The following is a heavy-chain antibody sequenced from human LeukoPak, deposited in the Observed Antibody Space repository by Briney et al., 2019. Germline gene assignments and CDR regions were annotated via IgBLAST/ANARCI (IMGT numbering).Heavy chain of an antibody. CDR3: ARDRVLNYYDSSGYYDY. Sequence: GRSLRLSCAASGFTFNSYAIHWVRQAPGKGVEWVAVISYDGSNKYYADSVKGRFTISRDNSKNTLYLQMNSLRAEDTAVYYCARDRVLNYYDSSGYYDYWGQGTLVTVSS. CDR2: ISYDGSNK. CDR1: GFTFNSYA. V-gene: IGHV3-30*04. J-gene: IGHJ4*02. D-gene: IGHD3-22*01.